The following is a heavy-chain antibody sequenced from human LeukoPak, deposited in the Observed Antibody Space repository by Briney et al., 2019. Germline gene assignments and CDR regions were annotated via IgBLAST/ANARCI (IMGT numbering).Heavy chain of an antibody. CDR2: IYPGDSDT. D-gene: IGHD3-22*01. Sequence: GESLKIACKGSGYSFTSYWIGWVRQMPGKGLEWMGIIYPGDSDTRYSPSFQGQVTISADKSISTAYLQWSSLKASDTAMYYCAMTYYYDSSGFPRYYFDYWGQGTLVTVSS. CDR1: GYSFTSYW. J-gene: IGHJ4*02. V-gene: IGHV5-51*01. CDR3: AMTYYYDSSGFPRYYFDY.